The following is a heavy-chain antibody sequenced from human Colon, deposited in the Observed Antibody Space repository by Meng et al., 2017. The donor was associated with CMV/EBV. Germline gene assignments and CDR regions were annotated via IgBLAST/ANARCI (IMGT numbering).Heavy chain of an antibody. Sequence: GGSLRLSCAASGLTFTSSALGWVRQAPGKGLEWVATITGSSHTTYYADPVKGRVITSRDNSKNTVYLEMNSLKPEDTAKYYCVRDHRNGRIRAGMDVWGQGTTVTVSS. CDR2: ITGSSHTT. D-gene: IGHD1-14*01. CDR3: VRDHRNGRIRAGMDV. V-gene: IGHV3-23*01. CDR1: GLTFTSSA. J-gene: IGHJ6*02.